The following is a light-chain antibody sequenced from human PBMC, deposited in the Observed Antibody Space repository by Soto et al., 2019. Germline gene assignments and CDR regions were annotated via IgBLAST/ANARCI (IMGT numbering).Light chain of an antibody. V-gene: IGKV3-20*01. Sequence: ILFTQSPGTPSLSPGERATLSSRASQRVSSSYLAWDQQKPGQHHWLLIYGTSCRATAIPDRFSGSGSGTDFTLTISRLEPEDFAVYYCQQYGSSSWTFGQGTKVDIK. CDR2: GTS. CDR3: QQYGSSSWT. J-gene: IGKJ1*01. CDR1: QRVSSSY.